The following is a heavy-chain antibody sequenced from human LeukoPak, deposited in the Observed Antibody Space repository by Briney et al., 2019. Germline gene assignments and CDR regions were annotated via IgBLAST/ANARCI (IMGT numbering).Heavy chain of an antibody. D-gene: IGHD6-6*01. V-gene: IGHV5-51*01. Sequence: AGESLKISCKGSTDIFSNYWIGWVRQRPGKGLDWFGIIYPDDSDTRYSPTFQGQVTFSVDESISTAYLQWSRLKASDTGMYYCARGQYSTSSFYNHYYMDVWGTGTTVTVSS. CDR2: IYPDDSDT. J-gene: IGHJ6*03. CDR1: TDIFSNYW. CDR3: ARGQYSTSSFYNHYYMDV.